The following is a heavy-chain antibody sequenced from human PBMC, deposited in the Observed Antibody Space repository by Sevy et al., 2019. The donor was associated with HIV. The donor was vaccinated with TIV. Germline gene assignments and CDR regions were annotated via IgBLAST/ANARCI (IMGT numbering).Heavy chain of an antibody. CDR3: ARDPTVYALRYGMDV. J-gene: IGHJ6*02. D-gene: IGHD2-8*01. CDR1: GFTFSSYA. Sequence: GGSLRLSCAASGFTFSSYAMHWVRQAPGKGLEWVAVISYDGSNKYYADSVKGRFTISRDNSKNTLYLQMNSLRAEDPAVYYCARDPTVYALRYGMDVWGQGTTVTVSS. V-gene: IGHV3-30-3*01. CDR2: ISYDGSNK.